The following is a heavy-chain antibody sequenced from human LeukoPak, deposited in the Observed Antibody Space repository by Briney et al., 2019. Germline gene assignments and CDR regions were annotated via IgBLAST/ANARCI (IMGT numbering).Heavy chain of an antibody. Sequence: SETLSLTCTVSGGSISSYYWSWIRQPAGKGLEWIGRIYTSGSTNYNPSLKSRVTMSVYTSKNQFSLKLSSVTAADTAVYYCARDRLVGYCSSTSCPYYYYMDVWGKGTTVTVSS. CDR3: ARDRLVGYCSSTSCPYYYYMDV. V-gene: IGHV4-4*07. D-gene: IGHD2-2*01. CDR2: IYTSGST. CDR1: GGSISSYY. J-gene: IGHJ6*03.